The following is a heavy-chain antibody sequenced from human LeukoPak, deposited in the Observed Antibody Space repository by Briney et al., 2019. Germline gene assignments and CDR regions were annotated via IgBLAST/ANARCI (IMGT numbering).Heavy chain of an antibody. J-gene: IGHJ4*02. V-gene: IGHV3-7*01. D-gene: IGHD6-13*01. CDR1: GFTFSNSA. Sequence: QPGGSLRLSCAASGFTFSNSAMTWVRQAPGKGLEWVADIKQDGSEKFYVDSVKGRFTISRDNSKNSLYLQMNSLRAEDTAVYYCARDFEERLGLAAAGTDYWGQGTLVTVSS. CDR3: ARDFEERLGLAAAGTDY. CDR2: IKQDGSEK.